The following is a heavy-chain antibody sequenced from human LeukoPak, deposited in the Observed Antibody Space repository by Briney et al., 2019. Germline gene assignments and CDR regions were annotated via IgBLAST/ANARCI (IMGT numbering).Heavy chain of an antibody. Sequence: VSVIYSGGSTYYADSVKGRFTISRDNSKNTLYLQMNSLRAEDTAVYYCARGGSYYAFDYWGQGTLVTVSS. D-gene: IGHD1-26*01. V-gene: IGHV3-66*01. J-gene: IGHJ4*02. CDR2: IYSGGST. CDR3: ARGGSYYAFDY.